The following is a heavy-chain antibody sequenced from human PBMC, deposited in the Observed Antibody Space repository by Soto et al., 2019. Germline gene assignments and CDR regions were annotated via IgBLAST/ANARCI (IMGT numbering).Heavy chain of an antibody. V-gene: IGHV4-38-2*01. Sequence: SETRSFTCAVSGYSISSGYYWGWVRQPPGKWLEWIGSIYHSGSTYYNPSLKSRVTISVDTSKNQFSLKLSSVTAADTAVYYCTRTVRLDINSFDPRGQGTLVTVAS. D-gene: IGHD2-15*01. CDR2: IYHSGST. CDR1: GYSISSGYY. J-gene: IGHJ5*02. CDR3: TRTVRLDINSFDP.